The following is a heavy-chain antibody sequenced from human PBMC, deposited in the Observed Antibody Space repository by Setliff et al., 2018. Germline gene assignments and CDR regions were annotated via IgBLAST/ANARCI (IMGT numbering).Heavy chain of an antibody. J-gene: IGHJ3*02. Sequence: PGGSLRLSCAASGFTFSSYSMNWVRQAPGKGLEWVSSISGSGTYTYTADSVKGRFTISRDNAKNSLYLQMNSLRAEDTAVYYCARDYTYYDFWSGPSSDAFDIWGQGTMVTVSS. V-gene: IGHV3-21*01. CDR3: ARDYTYYDFWSGPSSDAFDI. CDR1: GFTFSSYS. CDR2: ISGSGTYT. D-gene: IGHD3-3*01.